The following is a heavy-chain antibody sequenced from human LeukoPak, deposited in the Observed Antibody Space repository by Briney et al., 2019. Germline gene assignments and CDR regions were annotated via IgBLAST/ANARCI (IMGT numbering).Heavy chain of an antibody. J-gene: IGHJ4*02. D-gene: IGHD3-10*01. CDR1: GYTFTSYG. CDR2: ISAYNGNT. Sequence: ASVKVSCKASGYTFTSYGISWVRQAPGQGLEWMGWISAYNGNTNYAQRLQGRVTMTTDTSTSTAYMELRSLRSDDTAVYYCARVIWFGELWYFDYWGQGTLVTVSS. V-gene: IGHV1-18*01. CDR3: ARVIWFGELWYFDY.